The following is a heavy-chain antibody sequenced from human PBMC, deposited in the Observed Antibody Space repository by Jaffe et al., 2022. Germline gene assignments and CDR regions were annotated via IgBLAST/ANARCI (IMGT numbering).Heavy chain of an antibody. Sequence: QLQLQESGPGLVKPSETLSLTCNVSGGSISGSNRYWGWIRQPPGKGLEWIGDIYDSGSTYYNPSLKSRVIISVDTSKNQFSLKLSSVTAADTAVYYCARHFMSPNFDWLVPPFDYWGQGTLVTVSS. CDR1: GGSISGSNRY. J-gene: IGHJ4*02. CDR2: IYDSGST. CDR3: ARHFMSPNFDWLVPPFDY. D-gene: IGHD3-9*01. V-gene: IGHV4-39*01.